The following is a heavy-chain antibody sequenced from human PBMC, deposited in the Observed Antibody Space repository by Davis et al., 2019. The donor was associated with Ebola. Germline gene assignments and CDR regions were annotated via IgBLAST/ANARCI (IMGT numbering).Heavy chain of an antibody. CDR3: ARDRYGDYELDS. V-gene: IGHV3-48*02. D-gene: IGHD4-17*01. Sequence: GESLKISCTASGFTFITFSLNWVRQAPGKGLEWLSYISNTGDTIYYADSVKGRFTISRDSAKNSLYLQMNSLRDEDTAVYYCARDRYGDYELDSWGQGTLVTVSS. CDR1: GFTFITFS. J-gene: IGHJ4*02. CDR2: ISNTGDTI.